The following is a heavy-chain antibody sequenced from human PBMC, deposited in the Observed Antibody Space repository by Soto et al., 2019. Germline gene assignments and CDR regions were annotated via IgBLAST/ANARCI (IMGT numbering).Heavy chain of an antibody. Sequence: KPGGSLRLSCAASGFTFSSYAMSWVRRAPGKGLEWVSSISGIRDYIRYADSVKGRFTIFRDNAKTSLYLQMNSLTAEDTAVYYCAREGVHNYTEYYFDYWGQGTLVTVS. CDR1: GFTFSSYA. CDR2: ISGIRDYI. CDR3: AREGVHNYTEYYFDY. D-gene: IGHD3-10*01. V-gene: IGHV3-21*06. J-gene: IGHJ4*02.